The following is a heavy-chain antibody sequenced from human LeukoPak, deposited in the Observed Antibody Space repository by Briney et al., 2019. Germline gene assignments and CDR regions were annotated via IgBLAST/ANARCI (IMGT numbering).Heavy chain of an antibody. Sequence: PSETLSLTCSVSGGSMNSYYWSWIRQPPGKGLEWIGYIYYSGSTNYNPSLKSRVTISLDTSENQFSLNLSSVTPADTALYFCARDVGEVTGTHFDYWGQGTLVTVSS. CDR2: IYYSGST. CDR3: ARDVGEVTGTHFDY. V-gene: IGHV4-59*01. D-gene: IGHD6-19*01. CDR1: GGSMNSYY. J-gene: IGHJ4*02.